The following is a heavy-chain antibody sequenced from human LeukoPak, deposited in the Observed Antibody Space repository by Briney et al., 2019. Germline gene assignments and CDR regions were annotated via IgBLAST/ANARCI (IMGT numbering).Heavy chain of an antibody. D-gene: IGHD3-3*01. Sequence: PGGSLRLSCAASGFTFSSYGMHWVRQAPGKGLEWVAVISYDGSNKYYADSVKGRFTISRDNSKNTLYLQMNSLRAEDTAVYYCARRSRFLEWLLSYYFDYWGQGTLVTVSS. CDR1: GFTFSSYG. CDR2: ISYDGSNK. V-gene: IGHV3-30*03. CDR3: ARRSRFLEWLLSYYFDY. J-gene: IGHJ4*02.